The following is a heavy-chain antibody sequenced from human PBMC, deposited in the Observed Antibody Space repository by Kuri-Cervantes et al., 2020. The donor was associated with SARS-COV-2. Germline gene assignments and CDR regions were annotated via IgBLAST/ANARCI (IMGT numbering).Heavy chain of an antibody. D-gene: IGHD2-15*01. Sequence: SETLSLTCTVSGGSISSGSYSWSWIRQLAGKGLEWIGRIYTSGSTNYNPSLKSRVTISVDTSKNQFSLKLSSVTAADTAVYYCASSGHKVAFDIWGQGTMVTVSS. V-gene: IGHV4-61*02. CDR3: ASSGHKVAFDI. J-gene: IGHJ3*02. CDR2: IYTSGST. CDR1: GGSISSGSYS.